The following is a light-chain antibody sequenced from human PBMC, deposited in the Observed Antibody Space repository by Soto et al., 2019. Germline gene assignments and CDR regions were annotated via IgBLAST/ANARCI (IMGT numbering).Light chain of an antibody. V-gene: IGKV1-9*01. J-gene: IGKJ4*01. Sequence: IQLTQSPSFLSASVGDRVTITCRASQGLNSNVAWYQLKPGKAPNLLMYTAFTLQSGVQSRFSGSGSGTEITLTISSLQPEDSATYYCQQANSYPLTFGGGTKVEIK. CDR2: TAF. CDR3: QQANSYPLT. CDR1: QGLNSN.